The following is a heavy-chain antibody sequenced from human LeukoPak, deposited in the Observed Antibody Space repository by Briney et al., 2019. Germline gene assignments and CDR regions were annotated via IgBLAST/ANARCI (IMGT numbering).Heavy chain of an antibody. V-gene: IGHV3-11*01. CDR1: RFIFSDYY. Sequence: PGASLRLSCEASRFIFSDYYMTWVRQAPGQGLEWISYISTTSGTVYYADSAKGRFTVSRDNAKKSLYLQMSNLRVEDTAVYYCARGAENWFDSWGQGTLVTVSS. CDR3: ARGAENWFDS. CDR2: ISTTSGTV. J-gene: IGHJ5*01.